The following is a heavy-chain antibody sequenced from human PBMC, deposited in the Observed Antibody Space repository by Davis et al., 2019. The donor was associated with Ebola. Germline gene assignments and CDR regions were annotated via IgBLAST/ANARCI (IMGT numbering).Heavy chain of an antibody. CDR3: ARFGSAWSRSY. CDR2: IVVSYDGGNK. V-gene: IGHV3-30*04. D-gene: IGHD6-19*01. J-gene: IGHJ4*02. Sequence: GESLKISCTGSGFTFRKYMMSWVRQAPGKGLEWVAVIVVSYDGGNKYYADSVKGRFTISRDNSKNTLYLQMNSLRVEDTAVYFCARFGSAWSRSYWGQGTLVTVSS. CDR1: GFTFRKYM.